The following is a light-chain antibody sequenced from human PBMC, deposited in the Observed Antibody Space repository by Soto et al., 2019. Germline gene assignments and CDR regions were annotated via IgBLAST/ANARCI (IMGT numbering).Light chain of an antibody. CDR3: QHLNSYPRALA. Sequence: DIQLTQSPSFLSASVGDRVTITCRASQDIRSFLAWYQQKVGKAPKLLIYAASTLESGVSFRFSGSGSGTEFTLTISSLQPEDFATYYCQHLNSYPRALAFGGGTRWIT. V-gene: IGKV1-9*01. CDR2: AAS. J-gene: IGKJ4*01. CDR1: QDIRSF.